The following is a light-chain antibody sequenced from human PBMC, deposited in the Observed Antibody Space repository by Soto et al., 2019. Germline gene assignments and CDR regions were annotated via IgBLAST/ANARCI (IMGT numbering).Light chain of an antibody. Sequence: EIVLTQSPGTLSLSPGERATLSCRASQSVSSSYLAWYQQKPGQAPRLLIYGASSRATGIPDRFSGSGSGTDFTLTISRLEPEDFAVYYCQQYASSRWTFGQGTKVEI. CDR3: QQYASSRWT. CDR2: GAS. V-gene: IGKV3-20*01. CDR1: QSVSSSY. J-gene: IGKJ1*01.